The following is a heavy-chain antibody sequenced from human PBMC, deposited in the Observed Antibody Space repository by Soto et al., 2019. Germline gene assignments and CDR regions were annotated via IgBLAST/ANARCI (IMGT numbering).Heavy chain of an antibody. CDR1: GGSISSSSYY. Sequence: QLQLQESGPGLVKPSETLSLTCTVSGGSISSSSYYWGWIRQPPGKGLEWIGSIYYSGSTYYNPSLKSRFTISVDTSKNQFSLKLSSVTAADTAVYYCARRMPYDSSGYYFNYFDYWGQGTLVTVSS. D-gene: IGHD3-22*01. J-gene: IGHJ4*02. CDR2: IYYSGST. V-gene: IGHV4-39*01. CDR3: ARRMPYDSSGYYFNYFDY.